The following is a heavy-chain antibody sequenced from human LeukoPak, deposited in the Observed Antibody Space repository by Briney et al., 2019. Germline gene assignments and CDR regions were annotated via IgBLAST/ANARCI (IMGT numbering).Heavy chain of an antibody. CDR3: AKIGSSSWYLTEYFDY. J-gene: IGHJ4*02. V-gene: IGHV3-23*01. D-gene: IGHD6-13*01. Sequence: GGSLRLSCAASGFTFSSYWMSWVRQAPGKGLEWVSAISGSGGSTYYADSVKGRFTISRDNSKNTLYLQMNSLRAEDTAVYYCAKIGSSSWYLTEYFDYWGQGTLVTVSS. CDR2: ISGSGGST. CDR1: GFTFSSYW.